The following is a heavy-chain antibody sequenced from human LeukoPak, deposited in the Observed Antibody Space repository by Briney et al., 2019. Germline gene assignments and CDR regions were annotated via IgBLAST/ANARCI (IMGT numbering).Heavy chain of an antibody. CDR1: GYTFTSYG. D-gene: IGHD3-3*01. Sequence: SVKVSCKASGYTFTSYGISWVRQAPGQGLEWMGGIIPIFGTANYAQKFQGRVTITADESTSTAYMELSSLRSEDTAVYYCARDYDFWSGYFDYWGQGTLVTVSS. CDR3: ARDYDFWSGYFDY. J-gene: IGHJ4*02. V-gene: IGHV1-69*01. CDR2: IIPIFGTA.